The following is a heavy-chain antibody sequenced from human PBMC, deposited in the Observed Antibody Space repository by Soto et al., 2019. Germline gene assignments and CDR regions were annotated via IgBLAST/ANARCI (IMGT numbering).Heavy chain of an antibody. D-gene: IGHD2-21*02. CDR2: ITPIFNSA. Sequence: QVHLVQSGAEVKKPGSSVKVSCKISGVTFTSYTIGWVRQAPGQGLEWMGGITPIFNSANYARKFQGRISISADDSTNTAHMELRSLSSEDSAMYYCARIIGTYCGGDCSPGDDYWGQGTLVTVSS. CDR3: ARIIGTYCGGDCSPGDDY. V-gene: IGHV1-69*12. J-gene: IGHJ4*02. CDR1: GVTFTSYT.